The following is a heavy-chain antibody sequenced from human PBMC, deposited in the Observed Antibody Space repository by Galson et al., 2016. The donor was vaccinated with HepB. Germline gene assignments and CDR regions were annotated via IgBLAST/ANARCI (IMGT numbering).Heavy chain of an antibody. CDR1: GYTFRTFA. V-gene: IGHV1-18*01. J-gene: IGHJ4*02. Sequence: SVKVSCKASGYTFRTFAINWVRQAPGQGLEWMGWISPRNGNTKYAEAFHGRVTMTVDTSTDTAYVESRHLKSDDTAMYYCARAPYSGDYEIFDNWGQGTQVTVSS. CDR2: ISPRNGNT. D-gene: IGHD4-17*01. CDR3: ARAPYSGDYEIFDN.